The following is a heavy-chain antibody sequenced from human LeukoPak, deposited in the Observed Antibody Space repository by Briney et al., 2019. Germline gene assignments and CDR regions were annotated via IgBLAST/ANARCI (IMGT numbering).Heavy chain of an antibody. CDR3: ASSTGYYDSSGYFYFDI. V-gene: IGHV1-2*02. J-gene: IGHJ3*02. CDR1: GYTFTGYY. D-gene: IGHD3-22*01. Sequence: ASVKVSCKASGYTFTGYYMHWVRQAPGQGLEWMGWINPNSGGTNYAQKLQGRVTMTTDTSTSTAYMELRSLRSDDTAVYYCASSTGYYDSSGYFYFDIWGQGTMVTVSS. CDR2: INPNSGGT.